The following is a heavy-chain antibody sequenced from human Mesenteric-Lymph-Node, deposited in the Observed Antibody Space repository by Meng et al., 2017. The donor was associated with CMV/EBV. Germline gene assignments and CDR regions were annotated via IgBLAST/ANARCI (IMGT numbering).Heavy chain of an antibody. D-gene: IGHD6-6*01. Sequence: GSLRLSCTVSNGPISSYYWNWIRQPPGKGLEWIGSIYHSGSTNYNPSLKSRVTMSVDTSKNQFSLNLRSVTAEDTAMYYCARVRGSSVVDYWGQGTLVTVSS. J-gene: IGHJ4*01. CDR3: ARVRGSSVVDY. V-gene: IGHV4-59*01. CDR2: IYHSGST. CDR1: NGPISSYY.